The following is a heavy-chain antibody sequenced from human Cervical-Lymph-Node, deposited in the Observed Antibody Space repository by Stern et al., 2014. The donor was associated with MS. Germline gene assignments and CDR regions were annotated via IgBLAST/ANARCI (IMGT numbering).Heavy chain of an antibody. J-gene: IGHJ6*02. CDR1: GGSLSSDNYY. V-gene: IGHV4-31*03. CDR2: IYYSGTT. D-gene: IGHD2-2*01. Sequence: QLQLQESGPGLVKPSQTLSLTCTVSGGSLSSDNYYWTWIRQHPGKGLEWIGHIYYSGTTYYNPSLKSRVSITVDTSQNLFSLWLSSVTAADTAVYYCARDHFTTSLDVWGHGATVTVSS. CDR3: ARDHFTTSLDV.